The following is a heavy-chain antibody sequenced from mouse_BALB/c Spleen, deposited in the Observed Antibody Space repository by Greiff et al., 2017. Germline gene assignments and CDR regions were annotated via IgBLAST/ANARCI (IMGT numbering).Heavy chain of an antibody. V-gene: IGHV3-6*02. D-gene: IGHD2-2*01. J-gene: IGHJ4*01. CDR1: GYSITSGYY. Sequence: EVQLVESGPGLVKPSQSLSPTCSVTGYSITSGYYWNWIRQFPGNKLEWMGYISYDGSNNYNPSLKNRISITRDTSKNQFFLKLNSVTTEDTATYYCASWLRYAMDYWGQGTSVTVSS. CDR2: ISYDGSN. CDR3: ASWLRYAMDY.